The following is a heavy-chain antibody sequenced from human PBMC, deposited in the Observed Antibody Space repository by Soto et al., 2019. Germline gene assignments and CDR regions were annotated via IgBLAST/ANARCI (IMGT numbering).Heavy chain of an antibody. D-gene: IGHD3-16*02. CDR1: GGSISSGGYY. CDR3: ARANGRRPKFGGVIDWFDP. CDR2: IYYSRST. Sequence: QVQLQESGPGLVKPSQTLSLTCTVSGGSISSGGYYWSWIRQHPGKGLEWIGYIYYSRSTDYNPSLQRLFTISVDKSKVQFSLKLSSVTAADTAVYYCARANGRRPKFGGVIDWFDPWCQGTLVTVSS. J-gene: IGHJ5*02. V-gene: IGHV4-31*01.